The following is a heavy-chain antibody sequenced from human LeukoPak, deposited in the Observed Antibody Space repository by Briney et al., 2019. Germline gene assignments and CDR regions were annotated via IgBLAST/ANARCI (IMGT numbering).Heavy chain of an antibody. V-gene: IGHV1-18*01. J-gene: IGHJ4*02. D-gene: IGHD4-23*01. Sequence: ASVKVSCKASGYTFTSYGISWVRQAPGQGLEWMGWISACNGNTNYAQKLQGRVTMTTDTSTSTAYMELRSLRSDDTAVYYCARVFDYGGNSENDYWGQGTLVTVSS. CDR1: GYTFTSYG. CDR3: ARVFDYGGNSENDY. CDR2: ISACNGNT.